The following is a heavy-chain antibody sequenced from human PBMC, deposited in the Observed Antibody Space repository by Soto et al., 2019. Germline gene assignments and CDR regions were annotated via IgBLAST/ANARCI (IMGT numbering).Heavy chain of an antibody. Sequence: GESLKISCKGSGYSFTSYLIGWVRQMPGKGLEWMGIIYPGDSDTRYSPSFQGQVTISADKSISTAYLQWTSLKASDTAMYYCATSRDCSGGSCYYYYGMDVWGQGTTVTVSS. V-gene: IGHV5-51*01. CDR1: GYSFTSYL. D-gene: IGHD2-15*01. CDR3: ATSRDCSGGSCYYYYGMDV. J-gene: IGHJ6*02. CDR2: IYPGDSDT.